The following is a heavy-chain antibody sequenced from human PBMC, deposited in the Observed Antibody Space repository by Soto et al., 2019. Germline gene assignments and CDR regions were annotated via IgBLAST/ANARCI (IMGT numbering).Heavy chain of an antibody. CDR2: ITPMFGTA. CDR3: ALTLGLAVSGPGRFDL. J-gene: IGHJ2*01. D-gene: IGHD6-19*01. CDR1: GGTFSRYA. V-gene: IGHV1-69*12. Sequence: QVQLVQSGAEVKKYGSSVKVSCKASGGTFSRYAISWVRQAPGQGLEWMGGITPMFGTANYAQKFQGRVTITADESTSTAYMERSGVGSDDTAVYYCALTLGLAVSGPGRFDLWGRGTLVTVSS.